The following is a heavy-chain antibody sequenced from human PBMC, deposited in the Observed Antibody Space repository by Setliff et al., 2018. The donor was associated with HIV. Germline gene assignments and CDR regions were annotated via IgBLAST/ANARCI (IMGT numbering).Heavy chain of an antibody. CDR1: GFTVSSSY. CDR2: IYSDGST. D-gene: IGHD5-18*01. CDR3: AKGTGWVQLWFQGYLDY. Sequence: GGSLRLSCEASGFTVSSSYMAWVRQAPGKGLEWVSTIYSDGSTYHRDSVKGRFTLSRDNSKNILFLQMDSLGVEDTGIYYCAKGTGWVQLWFQGYLDYWGQGALVTVSS. J-gene: IGHJ4*02. V-gene: IGHV3-53*01.